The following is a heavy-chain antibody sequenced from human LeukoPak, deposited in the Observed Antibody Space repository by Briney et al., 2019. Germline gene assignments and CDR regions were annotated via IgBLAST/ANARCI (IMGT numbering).Heavy chain of an antibody. V-gene: IGHV1-46*01. CDR1: GYTFTSYY. CDR2: INPSGGST. J-gene: IGHJ4*02. Sequence: ASVKVSCKASGYTFTSYYMHWVRQAPGQGLEWMGIINPSGGSTSYAQKFQGSITMSRDTSTSTVDMELSNLRSEDTAVYYCAVTVAGTAGFHYWGQGTLVPVSS. CDR3: AVTVAGTAGFHY. D-gene: IGHD6-19*01.